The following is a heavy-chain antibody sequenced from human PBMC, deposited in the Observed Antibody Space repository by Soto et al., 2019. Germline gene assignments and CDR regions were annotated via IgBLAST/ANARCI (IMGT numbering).Heavy chain of an antibody. D-gene: IGHD3-3*01. Sequence: GASVKVSCKASGYTFTGYYMHCVRQAPGQGLEWMGWINPNSGGTNYAQKFQGRVTMTRDTSISTAYMELSRLRSDDTAVYYCARSRVITIFGVVTDPIFDYWGQGTLVTVSS. J-gene: IGHJ4*02. CDR1: GYTFTGYY. CDR2: INPNSGGT. CDR3: ARSRVITIFGVVTDPIFDY. V-gene: IGHV1-2*02.